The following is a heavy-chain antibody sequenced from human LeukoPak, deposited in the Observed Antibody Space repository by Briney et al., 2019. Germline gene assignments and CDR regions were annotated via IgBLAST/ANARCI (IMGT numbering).Heavy chain of an antibody. CDR3: AGGGYYDTSTCDY. Sequence: SETLSLTCTVSGGSISSYYWSWIRQPPGKGLEWIGYIYYSGSTSYNPSLRSRVTISVDMSKNQFSLRLSSVTAADTAVYYCAGGGYYDTSTCDYWGQGTLVTVSS. J-gene: IGHJ4*02. V-gene: IGHV4-59*01. CDR2: IYYSGST. CDR1: GGSISSYY. D-gene: IGHD3-22*01.